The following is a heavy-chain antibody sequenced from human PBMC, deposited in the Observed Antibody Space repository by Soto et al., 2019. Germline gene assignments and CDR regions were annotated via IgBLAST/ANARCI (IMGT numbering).Heavy chain of an antibody. J-gene: IGHJ4*02. CDR3: ARATSMVPGIIMDVDY. CDR2: VSTYNGNT. V-gene: IGHV1-18*01. D-gene: IGHD3-10*01. CDR1: GYKFTNYG. Sequence: QVQLVQSGGEVKKPGASVKVSCKASGYKFTNYGISWVRQAPGQGLEWMGWVSTYNGNTIYTQKFQGRVTMTTDTSTTTGYMEMRNLRSADTAVYYCARATSMVPGIIMDVDYWGQGTLVTVSS.